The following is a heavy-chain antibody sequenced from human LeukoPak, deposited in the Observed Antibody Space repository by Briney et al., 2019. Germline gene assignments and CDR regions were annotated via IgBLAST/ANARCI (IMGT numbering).Heavy chain of an antibody. J-gene: IGHJ3*02. V-gene: IGHV1-69*13. CDR1: GGTFSSYA. CDR2: IIPIFGTA. CDR3: ARAPPLAYCGGDCYSDAFDI. D-gene: IGHD2-21*02. Sequence: GASVKVSCKASGGTFSSYAISWVRQAPGQGLEWMGVIIPIFGTANYAQKFQGRVTITADESTSTAYTELSSLRSEDTAVYYCARAPPLAYCGGDCYSDAFDIWGQGTMVTVSS.